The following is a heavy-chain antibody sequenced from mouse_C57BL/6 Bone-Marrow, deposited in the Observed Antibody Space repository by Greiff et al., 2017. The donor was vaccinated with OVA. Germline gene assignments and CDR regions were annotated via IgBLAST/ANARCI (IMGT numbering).Heavy chain of an antibody. Sequence: QVQLKQPGAELVRPGSSVKLSCKASGYTFTSYWMDWVKQRPGQGLEWIGNIYPSDSETHYNQKFKDKATLTVDKSSSTAYMQLSSLTSEDSAVYYCARGGISYWYFDVWGTGTTVTVSS. CDR1: GYTFTSYW. V-gene: IGHV1-61*01. CDR2: IYPSDSET. J-gene: IGHJ1*03. CDR3: ARGGISYWYFDV.